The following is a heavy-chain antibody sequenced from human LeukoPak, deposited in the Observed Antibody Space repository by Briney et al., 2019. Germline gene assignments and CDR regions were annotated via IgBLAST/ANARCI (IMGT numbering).Heavy chain of an antibody. J-gene: IGHJ3*01. V-gene: IGHV3-48*03. Sequence: GRSLRLSCAASGFTFSSYEMNWIRQAPGKGLEWVAYISSSSSTICYADSVKGRFTISRDNAKNSLSLQLSSLRGEDTALYYCARGDSSSILLNDAFDFWGQGTMVTVSS. D-gene: IGHD2-21*01. CDR3: ARGDSSSILLNDAFDF. CDR2: ISSSSSTI. CDR1: GFTFSSYE.